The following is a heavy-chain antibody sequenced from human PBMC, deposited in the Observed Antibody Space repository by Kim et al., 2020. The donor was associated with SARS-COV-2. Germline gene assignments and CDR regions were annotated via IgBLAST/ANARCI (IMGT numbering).Heavy chain of an antibody. CDR1: GGSISSYY. D-gene: IGHD3-22*01. CDR3: ARHMKTTYYYDSSGYPDY. V-gene: IGHV4-59*08. J-gene: IGHJ4*02. CDR2: IYYSGST. Sequence: SETLSLTCTVSGGSISSYYWSWIRQPPGKGLEWIGYIYYSGSTNYNPSLKSRVTISVDTSKNQFSLKLSSVTAADTAVYYCARHMKTTYYYDSSGYPDYWGQGTLVTVSS.